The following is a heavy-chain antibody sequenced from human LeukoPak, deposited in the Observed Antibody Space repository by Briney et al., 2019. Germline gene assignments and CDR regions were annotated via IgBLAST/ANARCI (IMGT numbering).Heavy chain of an antibody. CDR1: GGSFSGYY. CDR3: ARHYNLLYGSGSYYSYYYMDV. V-gene: IGHV4-34*01. J-gene: IGHJ6*03. D-gene: IGHD3-10*01. CDR2: INHSGST. Sequence: PSETLSLTCAVYGGSFSGYYWSWIRQPPGKGLEWIGEINHSGSTNYNPSLKSRVTISVDTSKNQFSLKLSSVTAADTAVYYCARHYNLLYGSGSYYSYYYMDVWGKGTTVTISS.